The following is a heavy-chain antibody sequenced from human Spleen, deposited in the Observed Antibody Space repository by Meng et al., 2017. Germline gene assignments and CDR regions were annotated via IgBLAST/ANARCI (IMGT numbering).Heavy chain of an antibody. D-gene: IGHD2-21*01. CDR1: GGSISSSNW. CDR3: ARNGAYCLDS. Sequence: VQLQESGPVLVKLSGTLSLTCVVSGGSISSSNWWSWVRQPPGKGLQWIGEIYQSGSTSSYNPSLRSRVTMSLDTSRNQISLMLTSVTAADTAVYYCARNGAYCLDSWGQGTLVTVSS. J-gene: IGHJ4*02. CDR2: IYQSGST. V-gene: IGHV4-4*02.